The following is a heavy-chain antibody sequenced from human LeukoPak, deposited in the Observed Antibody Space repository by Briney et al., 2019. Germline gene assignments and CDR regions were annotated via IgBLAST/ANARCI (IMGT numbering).Heavy chain of an antibody. CDR2: INPSGGST. J-gene: IGHJ4*02. CDR1: GYTFTSYY. V-gene: IGHV1-46*01. Sequence: ASVKVSCKASGYTFTSYYMHWVRQAPGQGLEWMGIINPSGGSTSYAQKFQGRVTMTRDTSTSTVYMELSSLRSEDTAVYYCAKWKEYSYGYTPYFDYWGQGTLVTVSS. D-gene: IGHD5-18*01. CDR3: AKWKEYSYGYTPYFDY.